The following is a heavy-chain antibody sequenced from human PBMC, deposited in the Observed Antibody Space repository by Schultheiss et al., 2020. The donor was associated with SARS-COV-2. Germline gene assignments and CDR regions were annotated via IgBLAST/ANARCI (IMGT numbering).Heavy chain of an antibody. Sequence: SETLSLTCAVYGGSFSGYYWSWIRQPPGKGLEWIGEINHSGSTNYNPSLKSRVTISVDTSKNQFSLKLSSVTAADTAVYYCARVRGYCSGGSCPILYYYYGMDVWGQGTTVTVSS. CDR3: ARVRGYCSGGSCPILYYYYGMDV. D-gene: IGHD2-15*01. V-gene: IGHV4-34*01. CDR2: INHSGST. CDR1: GGSFSGYY. J-gene: IGHJ6*02.